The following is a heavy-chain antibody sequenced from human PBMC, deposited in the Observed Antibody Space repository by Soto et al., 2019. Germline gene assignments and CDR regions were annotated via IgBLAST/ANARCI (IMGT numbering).Heavy chain of an antibody. V-gene: IGHV3-9*01. CDR1: GFTFDDYA. Sequence: EVQLVESGGGLVQPGRSLRLSCAASGFTFDDYAMHWVRQAPGKGLEWVSGISWNSGSIGYADSVKGRFTISRDNAKNSLYLQMNSLRAEDTALYYCAKDLITGTGYGMDVWGQGNTVTVSS. CDR3: AKDLITGTGYGMDV. J-gene: IGHJ6*02. CDR2: ISWNSGSI. D-gene: IGHD1-20*01.